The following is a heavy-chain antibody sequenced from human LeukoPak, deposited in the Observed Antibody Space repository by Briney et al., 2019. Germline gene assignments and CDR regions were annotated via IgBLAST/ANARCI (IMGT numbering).Heavy chain of an antibody. J-gene: IGHJ3*02. D-gene: IGHD1-26*01. CDR1: GYTLTELS. CDR2: FDPEHGET. CDR3: ACTVGADIPDAFDI. V-gene: IGHV1-24*01. Sequence: GASVKVSCKVSGYTLTELSMHWVRQAPGKGLEWMGGFDPEHGETVYAQKFQGRLTMTEDTSTHTAYMELSSLRSDDTAVYYCACTVGADIPDAFDIWGQGTMVTVSS.